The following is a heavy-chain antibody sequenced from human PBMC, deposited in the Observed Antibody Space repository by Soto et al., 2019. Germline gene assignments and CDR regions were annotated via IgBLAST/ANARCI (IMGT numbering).Heavy chain of an antibody. D-gene: IGHD1-1*01. CDR1: GYTLTELS. J-gene: IGHJ6*02. Sequence: GASVKVSCKVSGYTLTELSMHWVRQAPGKGLEWMGGFDPEDGETIYAQKFQGRVTMTEDTSTDTAYMELSRLRSEDTAVYYCATVNERHYYYDGMDVWGQGTTVTVSS. CDR2: FDPEDGET. CDR3: ATVNERHYYYDGMDV. V-gene: IGHV1-24*01.